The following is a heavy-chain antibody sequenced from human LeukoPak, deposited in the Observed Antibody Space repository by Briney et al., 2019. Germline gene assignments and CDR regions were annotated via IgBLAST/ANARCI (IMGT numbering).Heavy chain of an antibody. CDR3: ANPRGYSYGTGY. CDR1: GFTFSSYA. V-gene: IGHV3-23*01. J-gene: IGHJ4*02. D-gene: IGHD5-18*01. Sequence: GGSLRLSCAASGFTFSSYAMSWVRQAPGKGLEWVSAISGSGGSTYYADSVKGRFTISRDNSKNTLYLQMNSLRAEDTAVYYCANPRGYSYGTGYWGQGTLVTVSS. CDR2: ISGSGGST.